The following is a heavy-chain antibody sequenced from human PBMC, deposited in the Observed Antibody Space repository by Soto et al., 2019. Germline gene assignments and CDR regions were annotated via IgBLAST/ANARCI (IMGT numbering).Heavy chain of an antibody. CDR2: ISYDGSNK. CDR1: GFTFSNYG. V-gene: IGHV3-30*18. D-gene: IGHD3-22*01. J-gene: IGHJ4*02. Sequence: QVQLVESGGGVVQPGRSLRLSCAASGFTFSNYGMQWVRQAPGKGLEWVAVISYDGSNKNYADSVKGRFTISRDNSKNTLYLQMNSLRAEDTAVYYCAKSGDQYYYDSSCYPTATFDYWRQRTLVTVSS. CDR3: AKSGDQYYYDSSCYPTATFDY.